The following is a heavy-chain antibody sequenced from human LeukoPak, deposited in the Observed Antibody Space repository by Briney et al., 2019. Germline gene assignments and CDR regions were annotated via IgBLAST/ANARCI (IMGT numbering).Heavy chain of an antibody. V-gene: IGHV3-23*01. CDR1: GFMFSSYA. CDR2: TSASGGST. CDR3: AKDFDSGSFGDY. D-gene: IGHD3-9*01. Sequence: PGGSLRLSCATSGFMFSSYAMNWVRQGPGKRLEWVSTTSASGGSTFYADSMKGRFTISRDNSKNTLYLQMNSLRAEDTAVYFCAKDFDSGSFGDYWGQGTQVTVSS. J-gene: IGHJ4*02.